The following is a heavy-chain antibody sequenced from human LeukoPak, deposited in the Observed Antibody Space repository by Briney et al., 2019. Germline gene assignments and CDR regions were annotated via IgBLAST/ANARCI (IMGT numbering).Heavy chain of an antibody. CDR2: INHSGST. Sequence: SETLSLTCAVYGGSFSGYYWSWIRQLPGKGLEWIGEINHSGSTNYNPSLKSRVTISVDTSKNQFSLKLSSVTAADTAVYYCASFPLGGYNSMAGYWGQGTLVTVSS. D-gene: IGHD5-24*01. CDR1: GGSFSGYY. CDR3: ASFPLGGYNSMAGY. J-gene: IGHJ4*02. V-gene: IGHV4-34*01.